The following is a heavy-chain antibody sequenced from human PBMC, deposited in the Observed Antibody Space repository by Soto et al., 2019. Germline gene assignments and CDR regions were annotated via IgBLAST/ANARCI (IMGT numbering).Heavy chain of an antibody. Sequence: SETLSLTCAVYGESFSGHIWTWIRQTPGKGLQWIGEINHSGSTNYNPSLKSRVTISVDTSKNQFSLKLNSVTAADTAVYYCARGTWVRSAFDIWGQGTMVT. J-gene: IGHJ3*02. V-gene: IGHV4-34*01. CDR3: ARGTWVRSAFDI. CDR2: INHSGST. D-gene: IGHD3-10*01. CDR1: GESFSGHI.